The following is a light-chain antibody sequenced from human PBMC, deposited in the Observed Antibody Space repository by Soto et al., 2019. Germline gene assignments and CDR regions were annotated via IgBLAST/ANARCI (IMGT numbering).Light chain of an antibody. Sequence: MTQSPSTLSASVEDRVTIACRASQSIGTWLAWHQQKPGKAPNLLMFDASTLHTGVPSRFSGSGSGTDFTLTISSLQPEDFATYYCQQSNSFPWTFGQGTKVDIK. CDR2: DAS. CDR3: QQSNSFPWT. V-gene: IGKV1-5*01. J-gene: IGKJ1*01. CDR1: QSIGTW.